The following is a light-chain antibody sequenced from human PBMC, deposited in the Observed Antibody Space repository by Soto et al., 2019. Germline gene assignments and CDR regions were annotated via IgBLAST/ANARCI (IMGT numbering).Light chain of an antibody. CDR3: QQYNHWPPIT. Sequence: EIMMTQSPATLSVSPGERATLSCRASQSVRNNLAWYQQKPGQAPRLLIYYASTRATGIPARFSGSGSGTEFTLTISSLQSEDFALYYCQQYNHWPPITFRQGTRLEIK. J-gene: IGKJ5*01. CDR1: QSVRNN. CDR2: YAS. V-gene: IGKV3-15*01.